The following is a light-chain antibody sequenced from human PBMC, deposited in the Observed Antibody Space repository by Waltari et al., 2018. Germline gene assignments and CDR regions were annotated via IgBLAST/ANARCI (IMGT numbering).Light chain of an antibody. J-gene: IGLJ3*02. Sequence: YHQPPATAPNNLMYGVGNRPPGVPDRFSGSKSGNTASLTISGLQAEDEADYYCSSYTSSNTWVFGGGTKLTVL. CDR3: SSYTSSNTWV. CDR2: GVG. V-gene: IGLV2-18*02.